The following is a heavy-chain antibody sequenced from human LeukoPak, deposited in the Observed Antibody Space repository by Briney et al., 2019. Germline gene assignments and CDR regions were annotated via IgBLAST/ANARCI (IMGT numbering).Heavy chain of an antibody. CDR1: GGSISSYY. CDR3: ARDAYYDFWSGYRNYYYYYGMDF. Sequence: KPSETLSLTCTVSGGSISSYYWSWIRQPPGKGLEWIGYIYYSGSTNYNPSLKSRVTISVDTSKNQFSLKLSSVTAADTAVYYCARDAYYDFWSGYRNYYYYYGMDFWGQGTTVTVSS. J-gene: IGHJ6*02. CDR2: IYYSGST. V-gene: IGHV4-59*01. D-gene: IGHD3-3*01.